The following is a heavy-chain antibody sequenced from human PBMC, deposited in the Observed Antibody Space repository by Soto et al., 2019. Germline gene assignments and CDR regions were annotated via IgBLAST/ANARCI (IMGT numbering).Heavy chain of an antibody. J-gene: IGHJ4*02. CDR3: ARGRSGRSRD. D-gene: IGHD6-25*01. Sequence: QVQLMESGGGLVQPGGSLRLSCVASGLSFSDHYLTWIRQAPGKGLEWVSYISVSGATIFYADSVRGRFTVSRDNTKNSLFLQMNSLRADDTAVYYCARGRSGRSRDWGQGTLVTVSS. CDR1: GLSFSDHY. V-gene: IGHV3-11*01. CDR2: ISVSGATI.